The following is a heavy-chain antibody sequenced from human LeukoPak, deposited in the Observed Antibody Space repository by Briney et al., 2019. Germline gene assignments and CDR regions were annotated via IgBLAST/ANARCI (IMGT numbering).Heavy chain of an antibody. CDR1: GFTFSSYG. V-gene: IGHV3-30*03. CDR2: ISYDGSNK. CDR3: VRGSYGAYDY. J-gene: IGHJ4*02. Sequence: GRSLRLSCAASGFTFSSYGMHWVRQAPGKGLEWVAVISYDGSNKYYADSVKGRFTISRDNSKNTLYLQMNSLRAEDTAVYYCVRGSYGAYDYWGQGSLVTASS. D-gene: IGHD4-17*01.